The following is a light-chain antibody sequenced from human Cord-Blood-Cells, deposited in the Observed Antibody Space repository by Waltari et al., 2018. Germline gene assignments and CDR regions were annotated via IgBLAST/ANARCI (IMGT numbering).Light chain of an antibody. CDR1: SSDVGSYNL. CDR2: EGS. V-gene: IGLV2-23*01. J-gene: IGLJ3*02. CDR3: CSYAGSSTWV. Sequence: QSALTQPASVSGSPGQPVTISCTGTSSDVGSYNLVPRYQQHPGKAPKLMIYEGSKRPSGVSNRFSGSKSGNTASLTISGLQAEDEADYYCCSYAGSSTWVFGGGTKLTVL.